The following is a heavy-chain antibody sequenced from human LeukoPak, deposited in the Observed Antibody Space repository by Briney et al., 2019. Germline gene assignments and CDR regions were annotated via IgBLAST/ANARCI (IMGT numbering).Heavy chain of an antibody. Sequence: GSSVKVSCKASGGTFSSYAISWVRQAPGQGLEWMGWISAYNGNTNYAQKLQGRVTMTTDTSTSTAYMELRSLRSDDTAVYYCARDQDSSSWYPQYYYYGMDVWGQGTTVTVSS. J-gene: IGHJ6*02. CDR2: ISAYNGNT. V-gene: IGHV1-18*01. CDR1: GGTFSSYA. CDR3: ARDQDSSSWYPQYYYYGMDV. D-gene: IGHD6-13*01.